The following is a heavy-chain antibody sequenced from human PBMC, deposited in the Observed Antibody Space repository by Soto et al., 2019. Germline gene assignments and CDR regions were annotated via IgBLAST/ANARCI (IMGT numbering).Heavy chain of an antibody. D-gene: IGHD2-8*01. CDR1: GGSITDSTYH. J-gene: IGHJ4*02. CDR2: IYYTGNT. Sequence: SETLSLTCTVSGGSITDSTYHWCWSRQPPGKGLEWIGSIYYTGNTYYNPSLKSRVTISMDTSKNQFSLTLNSVTAADTAMYYCSRLSNGRPGDFWGQGTLVTVSS. V-gene: IGHV4-39*01. CDR3: SRLSNGRPGDF.